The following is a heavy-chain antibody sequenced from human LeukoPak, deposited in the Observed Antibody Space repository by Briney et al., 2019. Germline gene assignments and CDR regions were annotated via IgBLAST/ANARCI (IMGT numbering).Heavy chain of an antibody. D-gene: IGHD3-22*01. CDR1: GGSISSYY. J-gene: IGHJ4*02. V-gene: IGHV4-59*08. CDR3: ARSLSSGYRAMGYFDY. Sequence: SETLSLTCTVSGGSISSYYWSWIRQPPGKGLEWIGYIYYSGSTNYNPSLKSRVTISVDTSKNQFSLKLSSVTAADTAVYYRARSLSSGYRAMGYFDYWGQGTLVTVSS. CDR2: IYYSGST.